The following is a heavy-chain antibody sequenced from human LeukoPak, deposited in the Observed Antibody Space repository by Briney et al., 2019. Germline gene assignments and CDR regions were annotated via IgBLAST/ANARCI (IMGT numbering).Heavy chain of an antibody. CDR1: GGSFSGYY. CDR3: ARGLQLFDP. Sequence: PSETLSLTCAVYGGSFSGYYWSWIRQPPGKGLEWIGYIYYSGSTNYNPSLKSRVTISVDTSKNQFSLKLSSVTAADTAVYYCARGLQLFDPWGQGTLVTVSS. V-gene: IGHV4-59*01. D-gene: IGHD1-1*01. J-gene: IGHJ5*02. CDR2: IYYSGST.